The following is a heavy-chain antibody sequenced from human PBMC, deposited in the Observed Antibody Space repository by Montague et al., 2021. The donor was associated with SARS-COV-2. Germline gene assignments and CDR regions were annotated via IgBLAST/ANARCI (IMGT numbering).Heavy chain of an antibody. CDR2: IYSDDST. Sequence: SLRLSCAASEFTVSSHYMSWVRQAPGKGLEWVSVIYSDDSTCYADSVKGRFTISRDNSKNTLHLQMNSLRAEDTAVYYCAARTDYYYGLDVWGQGTTVTVSS. D-gene: IGHD1-14*01. J-gene: IGHJ6*02. CDR3: AARTDYYYGLDV. V-gene: IGHV3-66*01. CDR1: EFTVSSHY.